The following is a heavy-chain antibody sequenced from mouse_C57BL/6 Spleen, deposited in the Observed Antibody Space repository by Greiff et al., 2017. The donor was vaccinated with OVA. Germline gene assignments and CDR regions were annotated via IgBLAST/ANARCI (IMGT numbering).Heavy chain of an antibody. V-gene: IGHV1-76*01. CDR1: GYTFTDYY. CDR3: ARGGRLRGDWYFDV. Sequence: VQLQQSGAELVRPGASVKLSCKASGYTFTDYYINWVKQRPGQGLEWIARIYPGSGNTYYNEKFKGKATLTAEKSSSTAYMQLSSLTSEDSAVYFCARGGRLRGDWYFDVWGTGTTVTVSS. D-gene: IGHD2-4*01. J-gene: IGHJ1*03. CDR2: IYPGSGNT.